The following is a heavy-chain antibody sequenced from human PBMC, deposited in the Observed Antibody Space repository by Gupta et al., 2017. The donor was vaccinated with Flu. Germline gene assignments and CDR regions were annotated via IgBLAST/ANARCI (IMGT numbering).Heavy chain of an antibody. CDR1: GYTFTGYY. V-gene: IGHV1-2*02. CDR3: AREEEPAGNRRQSWFDP. J-gene: IGHJ5*02. D-gene: IGHD1-14*01. CDR2: INPNSGAA. Sequence: QVQLAQSGAEMKEPGASVKVSCKASGYTFTGYYLTWLRQAPGQGLEWVGGINPNSGAARYAKKLQGRVTLTRDTSTSTGDMEVSGLRYDDTAVYYCAREEEPAGNRRQSWFDPWGQGTPVTVSS.